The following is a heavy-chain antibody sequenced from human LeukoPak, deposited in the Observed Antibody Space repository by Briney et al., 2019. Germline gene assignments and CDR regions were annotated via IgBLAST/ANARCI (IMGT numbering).Heavy chain of an antibody. Sequence: GSLRLSCAVSGFTFSSYVMSWVRQAPGKGLEWVSIIYSGGSTFYADSVKGRFTISRDNYKNTLYLQMNSLRAEDTAVYYCAREPPDYSNYYYYYMDVWGKGTTVTVPS. CDR2: IYSGGST. CDR1: GFTFSSYV. CDR3: AREPPDYSNYYYYYMDV. V-gene: IGHV3-53*01. D-gene: IGHD4-11*01. J-gene: IGHJ6*03.